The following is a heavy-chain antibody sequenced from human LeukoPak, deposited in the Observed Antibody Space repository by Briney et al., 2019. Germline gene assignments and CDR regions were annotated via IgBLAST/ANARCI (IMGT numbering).Heavy chain of an antibody. D-gene: IGHD3-22*01. Sequence: GGSLRLSCAASGFTFSSYWMHWVRQAPGKGLVWVSRIDSDGNITSYAGSVKGGFTISRDNAKNTLYLQMNSLRAEDTAVYYCARISYDSSGYYDYWGQGSLASVSS. V-gene: IGHV3-74*01. CDR3: ARISYDSSGYYDY. CDR1: GFTFSSYW. CDR2: IDSDGNIT. J-gene: IGHJ4*02.